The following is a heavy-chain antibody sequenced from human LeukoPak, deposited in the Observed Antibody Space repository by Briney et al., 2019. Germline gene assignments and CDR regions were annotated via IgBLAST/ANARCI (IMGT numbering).Heavy chain of an antibody. CDR3: AKDRESYYCSSTSCYLDY. D-gene: IGHD2-2*01. CDR1: GFIFSSHG. V-gene: IGHV3-23*01. Sequence: GGSLRLSCAASGFIFSSHGMNWVRQAPGKGLEWVSGISPSGDITYYADSVKGRFTISRDNSKNTLYLQMNSLRAEDTAVYYCAKDRESYYCSSTSCYLDYWGQGTLVTVSS. J-gene: IGHJ4*02. CDR2: ISPSGDIT.